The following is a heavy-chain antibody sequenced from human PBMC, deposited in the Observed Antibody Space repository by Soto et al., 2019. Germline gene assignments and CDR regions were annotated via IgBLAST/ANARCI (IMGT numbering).Heavy chain of an antibody. J-gene: IGHJ5*02. CDR3: ARGNYYGSGRKPVWFDP. D-gene: IGHD3-10*01. CDR2: INHSGST. V-gene: IGHV4-34*01. CDR1: GGSFSGYY. Sequence: SQTLSLTCAVYGGSFSGYYWSWIRQPPGKGLEWIGEINHSGSTNYNPSLKSRVTISVDTSKNQFSLKLSSVTAADTAVYYCARGNYYGSGRKPVWFDPWGQGTLVTVSS.